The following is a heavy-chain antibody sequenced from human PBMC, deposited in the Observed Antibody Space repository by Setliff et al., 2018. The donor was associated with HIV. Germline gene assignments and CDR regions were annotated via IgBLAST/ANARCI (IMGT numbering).Heavy chain of an antibody. D-gene: IGHD2-2*02. V-gene: IGHV1-69*13. CDR2: IIPIFGTA. J-gene: IGHJ6*02. CDR3: ARDSRGLVPAAIEGSYYYYGMDV. Sequence: ASVKVSCKASGGTFSSYAISWVRQAPGQGLEWMGGIIPIFGTANYAQKFQGRVTITADESTSTAYMELSSLRSEDTAVYYCARDSRGLVPAAIEGSYYYYGMDVWGQGTTVTVSS. CDR1: GGTFSSYA.